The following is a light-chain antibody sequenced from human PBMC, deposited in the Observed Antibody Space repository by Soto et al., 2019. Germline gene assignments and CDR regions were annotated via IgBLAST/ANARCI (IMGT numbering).Light chain of an antibody. CDR3: SSYTSSSTLRV. Sequence: QSALTQPASVSGSPGQSITISCTGTSSDVGGYNYVSWYQPHPGKAPKLMIYDVSNRPSGVSNRFSGSKSGNTASLTISGLQAEDEADYDCSSYTSSSTLRVFGGGTKLTVL. CDR2: DVS. CDR1: SSDVGGYNY. J-gene: IGLJ2*01. V-gene: IGLV2-14*01.